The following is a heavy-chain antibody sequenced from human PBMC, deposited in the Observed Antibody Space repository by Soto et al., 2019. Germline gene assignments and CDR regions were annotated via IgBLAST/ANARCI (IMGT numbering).Heavy chain of an antibody. CDR1: GFTVSSNY. Sequence: EVQLVESGGGLVQPGGSLRLSCAASGFTVSSNYMSWVRQAPGKGLEWVSVIYSGGSTYYADSVKGRFTISRDNSKNKLYLQMNSLRAEDTAVYYCASRIVATIWAAFDIWGQGTMVTVSS. D-gene: IGHD5-12*01. CDR3: ASRIVATIWAAFDI. J-gene: IGHJ3*02. CDR2: IYSGGST. V-gene: IGHV3-66*01.